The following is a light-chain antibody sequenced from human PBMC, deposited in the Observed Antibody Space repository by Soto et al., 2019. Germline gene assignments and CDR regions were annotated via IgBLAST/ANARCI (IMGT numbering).Light chain of an antibody. Sequence: EIVLTQSPGTLSLSPGERATLSCRASQSVSSSLLTWYQQKPGHAPRLLIYGASSRATGIPVRFIGSGSGTDFTLTISKLDPEDFAVYFCQQYCSSPTTFGPGTKVDVK. J-gene: IGKJ3*01. CDR2: GAS. V-gene: IGKV3-20*01. CDR1: QSVSSSL. CDR3: QQYCSSPTT.